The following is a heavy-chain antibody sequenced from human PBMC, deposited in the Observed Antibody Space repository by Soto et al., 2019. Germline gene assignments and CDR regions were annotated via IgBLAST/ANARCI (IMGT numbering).Heavy chain of an antibody. CDR2: MFYSGST. CDR3: ASMAATGTPAGGVDY. D-gene: IGHD6-13*01. J-gene: IGHJ4*02. CDR1: GGSITRYY. Sequence: QVQLQESGPGLVKPSETLSLTCTVSGGSITRYYWSWIRQPPGKGLEWIGYMFYSGSTNYNPSLKSRVTISVDTSKNQFSLKLSSVTAADTAVYYCASMAATGTPAGGVDYWGQGTLVTVSS. V-gene: IGHV4-59*03.